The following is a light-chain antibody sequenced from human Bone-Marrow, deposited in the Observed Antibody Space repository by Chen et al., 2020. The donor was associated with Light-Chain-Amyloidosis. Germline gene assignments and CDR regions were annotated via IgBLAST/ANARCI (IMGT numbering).Light chain of an antibody. CDR3: SSYTITNTLV. V-gene: IGLV2-14*01. CDR1: TSDGGGDNH. J-gene: IGLJ1*01. CDR2: EVT. Sequence: QSALTQPASVSGSPGQSIPISCTGTTSDGGGDNHVSWYLQHPDKAAKLMIYEVTNRPSLVPDRVSGSKSDNTAALTISGLQTEDEADYFCSSYTITNTLVFGSGTRVTVL.